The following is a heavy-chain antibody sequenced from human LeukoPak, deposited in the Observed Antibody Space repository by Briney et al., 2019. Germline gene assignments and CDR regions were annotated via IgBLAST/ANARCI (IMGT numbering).Heavy chain of an antibody. V-gene: IGHV4-61*02. CDR2: IYTSGST. CDR3: VRDSSGYYPIFDY. CDR1: GGSISSGSYY. D-gene: IGHD3-22*01. J-gene: IGHJ4*02. Sequence: SETLSLTCTVSGGSISSGSYYWSWIRQPAGKGLEWIGRIYTSGSTNYNPSLKSRVTISVDTSKNQFSLKLSYVTAADTAVYYCVRDSSGYYPIFDYWGQGTLVTVSS.